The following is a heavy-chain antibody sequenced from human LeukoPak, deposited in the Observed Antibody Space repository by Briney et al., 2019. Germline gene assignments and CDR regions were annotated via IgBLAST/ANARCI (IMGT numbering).Heavy chain of an antibody. V-gene: IGHV3-23*01. CDR3: AAPVYCTNGVCLYYHYGMDV. CDR2: ISGSGGST. J-gene: IGHJ6*02. CDR1: GFTFSSYA. D-gene: IGHD2-8*01. Sequence: GGSLRLSCAASGFTFSSYAMSWVRQAPGKGLEWVSAISGSGGSTYYADSVKGRFTISRDNSKNTLYLQMNSLRAEDTAVYYCAAPVYCTNGVCLYYHYGMDVWGQGTTVTVSS.